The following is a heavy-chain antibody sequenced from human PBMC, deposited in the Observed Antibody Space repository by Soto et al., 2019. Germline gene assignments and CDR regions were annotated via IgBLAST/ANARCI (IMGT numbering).Heavy chain of an antibody. CDR2: ISGSGGST. V-gene: IGHV3-23*01. Sequence: GGSLRLSCAASGFTFSSFAMNWVRQAPGKGLEWVSGISGSGGSTKYADSVKGRFTISRDNSKNTLYLQMNSLRAEDTALYYCTKWEDIVVVVADYGTDVWGQGTTVTVSS. J-gene: IGHJ6*02. CDR3: TKWEDIVVVVADYGTDV. D-gene: IGHD2-15*01. CDR1: GFTFSSFA.